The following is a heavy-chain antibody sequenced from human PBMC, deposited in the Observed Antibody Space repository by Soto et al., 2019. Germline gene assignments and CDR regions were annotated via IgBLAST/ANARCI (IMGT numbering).Heavy chain of an antibody. V-gene: IGHV3-21*01. CDR2: ISSSSSYI. Sequence: GGSLRLSCAASGFTFSSYSMNWVRQAPGKGLEWVSSISSSSSYIYYADSVKGRFTISRDNAKNSLYLQMNSLRAEDTAVYYCARFLDSSSSRPRYYYYGMDVWGQGTTVTVSS. J-gene: IGHJ6*02. D-gene: IGHD6-6*01. CDR1: GFTFSSYS. CDR3: ARFLDSSSSRPRYYYYGMDV.